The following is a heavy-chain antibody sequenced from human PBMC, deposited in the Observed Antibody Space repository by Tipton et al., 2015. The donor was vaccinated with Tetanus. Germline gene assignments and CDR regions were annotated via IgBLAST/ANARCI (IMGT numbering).Heavy chain of an antibody. CDR3: ARPDRYCSGGSCYLALDF. CDR2: IFPLYGTS. CDR1: GGTFRNYA. Sequence: QSGAEVKKPGSSVRVSCKTSGGTFRNYAISWVRQAPGQGLEWMGGIFPLYGTSNYSPKFQGRVTITADESTGTAHMELSSLTSDDTAVYYCARPDRYCSGGSCYLALDFWGQGTLITVSS. J-gene: IGHJ4*02. V-gene: IGHV1-69*01. D-gene: IGHD2-15*01.